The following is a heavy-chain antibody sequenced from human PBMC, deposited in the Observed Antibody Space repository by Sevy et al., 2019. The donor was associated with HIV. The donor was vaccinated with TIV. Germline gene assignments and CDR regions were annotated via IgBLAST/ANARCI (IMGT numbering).Heavy chain of an antibody. CDR3: ATTKDYYESSGYPFDY. CDR1: KYTLTEWA. Sequence: ASVKVSCKVSKYTLTEWAIHWVRQAPGKGLEWVATFDPEDDEKIYAQKFQGRVTLTEDRSTDKAYMGLSSLGSDDTAVYYCATTKDYYESSGYPFDYWGQGTLVTVSS. D-gene: IGHD3-22*01. J-gene: IGHJ4*02. CDR2: FDPEDDEK. V-gene: IGHV1-24*01.